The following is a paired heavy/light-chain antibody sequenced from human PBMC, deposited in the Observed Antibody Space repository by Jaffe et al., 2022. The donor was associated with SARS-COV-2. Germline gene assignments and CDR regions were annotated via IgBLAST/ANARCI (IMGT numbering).Light chain of an antibody. CDR2: GAS. Sequence: EIVMTQSPATLSVSPGERATLSCWASQGVSSKLAWYQQKPGQAPRFLIYGASTRATGIPARFSGSGSGTEFTLTISSLQSEDFAIYYCQQYNNRPWTFGQGTKVEIK. J-gene: IGKJ1*01. V-gene: IGKV3-15*01. CDR1: QGVSSK. CDR3: QQYNNRPWT.
Heavy chain of an antibody. CDR1: GFTLSSYW. V-gene: IGHV3-7*01. CDR2: IKQDGSDK. Sequence: EVQLVESGGGLVQPGGSLRLSCVASGFTLSSYWMNWVRQAPGKGLEWVGNIKQDGSDKFYKDSVRGRFTLSRDNAKNSLYLQMNSLRVEDTGVYYCARKTPMVGDYFDYWGQGTLVTVSS. D-gene: IGHD3-10*02. CDR3: ARKTPMVGDYFDY. J-gene: IGHJ4*02.